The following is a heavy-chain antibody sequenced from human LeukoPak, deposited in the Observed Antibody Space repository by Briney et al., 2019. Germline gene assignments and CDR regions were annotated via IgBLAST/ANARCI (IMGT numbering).Heavy chain of an antibody. CDR3: AKHGGSSAWTRYFDL. CDR1: GFIFSSYA. V-gene: IGHV3-23*01. J-gene: IGHJ2*01. D-gene: IGHD6-19*01. CDR2: SGSGGSI. Sequence: GGSLRLSCAASGFIFSSYAMSWVRQAPGKGLEWVSVSGSGGSIYYADSVKGRFTISRDNSRNTLYLQMDSLRAEDTAVYYCAKHGGSSAWTRYFDLWGRGTLVTVSS.